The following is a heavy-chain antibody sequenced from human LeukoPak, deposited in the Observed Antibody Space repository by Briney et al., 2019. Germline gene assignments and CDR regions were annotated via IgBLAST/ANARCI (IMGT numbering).Heavy chain of an antibody. V-gene: IGHV4-59*08. CDR1: GFIFSDHY. Sequence: GSLRLSCAASGFIFSDHYMDWVRQAPGKGLEWIGNVYYIGTTTYNSSLQSRVTISVDTTKNQFSLEMASVTPEDTALYYCARNTSSSPWFDPWGQGTLVIVSS. D-gene: IGHD6-6*01. J-gene: IGHJ5*02. CDR2: VYYIGTT. CDR3: ARNTSSSPWFDP.